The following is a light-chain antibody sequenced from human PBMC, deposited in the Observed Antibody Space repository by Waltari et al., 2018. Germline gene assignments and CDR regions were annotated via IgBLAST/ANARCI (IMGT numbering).Light chain of an antibody. CDR2: WAS. Sequence: DIVVIQSPVSRAVSLVETGTINGKSSRSVLYSSTNKKYLAGYQQKPGQPPKLLIYWASTREPGVPDRSSGSGCGKEFTLPCSSLQADDVAVYYCHRYHSTPYTFRQRPKVEIK. J-gene: IGKJ2*01. CDR3: HRYHSTPYT. CDR1: RSVLYSSTNKKY. V-gene: IGKV4-1*01.